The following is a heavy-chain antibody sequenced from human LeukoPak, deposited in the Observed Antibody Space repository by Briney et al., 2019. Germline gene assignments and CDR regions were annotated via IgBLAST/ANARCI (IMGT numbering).Heavy chain of an antibody. Sequence: PGGSLRLSCAASGFTFSNYWMHWVRQTPGKGLVWVSRINTVGTGTSYADSVKGRFTISRDGAKNTLYLQMSGLRAEDTAVYYCARVKSGSYYPIDYWGQGTLVTVSS. CDR3: ARVKSGSYYPIDY. CDR2: INTVGTGT. V-gene: IGHV3-74*01. J-gene: IGHJ4*02. D-gene: IGHD1-26*01. CDR1: GFTFSNYW.